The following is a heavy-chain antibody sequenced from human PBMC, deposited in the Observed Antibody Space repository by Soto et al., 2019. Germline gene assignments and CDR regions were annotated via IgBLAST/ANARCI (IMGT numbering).Heavy chain of an antibody. Sequence: QAQVVQSGAEVRKPGSSVKLSCKASEGTFNSYAIAWVRQAPGQGLEWMGGIIPYYNTLNYAQKFQDRVTITADDSMNTVYMELSSLRSDDTAVYFCASEASRWYPYFFDSWAQGTLVTVSS. V-gene: IGHV1-69*01. D-gene: IGHD6-13*01. CDR3: ASEASRWYPYFFDS. CDR1: EGTFNSYA. CDR2: IIPYYNTL. J-gene: IGHJ4*02.